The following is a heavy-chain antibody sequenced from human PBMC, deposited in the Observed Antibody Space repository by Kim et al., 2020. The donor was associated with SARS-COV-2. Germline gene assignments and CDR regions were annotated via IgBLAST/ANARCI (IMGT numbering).Heavy chain of an antibody. V-gene: IGHV3-33*01. CDR2: GSNK. J-gene: IGHJ6*02. Sequence: GSNKYYADSVRGRLTNSRDNSRNTLCLQMNSLRAEDTAVYYCARGSNMDVWGQGTTVTVSS. CDR3: ARGSNMDV.